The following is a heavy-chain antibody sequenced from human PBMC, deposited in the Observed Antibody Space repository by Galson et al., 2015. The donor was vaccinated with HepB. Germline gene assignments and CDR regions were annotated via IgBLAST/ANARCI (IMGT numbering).Heavy chain of an antibody. Sequence: SLRLSCAASGFTFSSYGMHWVRQAPGKGLEWVAVISYDGSNKYYADSVKGRFTISRDNSKNTLYLQMNSLRAEDTAVYYCANSNSGWFSDYWGQGTLVTVSS. CDR3: ANSNSGWFSDY. CDR1: GFTFSSYG. D-gene: IGHD6-19*01. J-gene: IGHJ4*02. CDR2: ISYDGSNK. V-gene: IGHV3-30*18.